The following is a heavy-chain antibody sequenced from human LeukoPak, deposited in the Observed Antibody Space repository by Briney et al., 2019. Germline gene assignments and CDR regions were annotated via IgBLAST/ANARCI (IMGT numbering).Heavy chain of an antibody. Sequence: GGSLRLSCAASGFTFSSYWMHWVRQAPGKGLVWVSRINSDGSSTSYADSVKGRFTISRDNAKNTLYLQMNSLTAEDTAVYYCARDPYSGAYGDTYYYFMDVWGKGTTVTISS. CDR3: ARDPYSGAYGDTYYYFMDV. CDR2: INSDGSST. J-gene: IGHJ6*03. V-gene: IGHV3-74*01. D-gene: IGHD1-26*01. CDR1: GFTFSSYW.